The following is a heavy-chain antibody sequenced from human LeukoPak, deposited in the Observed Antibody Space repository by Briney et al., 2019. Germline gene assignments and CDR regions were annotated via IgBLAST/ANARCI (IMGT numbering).Heavy chain of an antibody. V-gene: IGHV1-2*02. J-gene: IGHJ4*02. CDR3: ASMSMGY. Sequence: ASVKVSCKASGYSFTNYAMNWVRQAPGQGLEWMGWINPNSGGTNYAQKFQGRVTMTRDTSISTAYMELSRLRSDDTAVYYCASMSMGYWGQGTLVTVSS. D-gene: IGHD2/OR15-2a*01. CDR2: INPNSGGT. CDR1: GYSFTNYA.